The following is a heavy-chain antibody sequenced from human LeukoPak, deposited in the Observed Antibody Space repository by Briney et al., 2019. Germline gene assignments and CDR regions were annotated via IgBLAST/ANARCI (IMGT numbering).Heavy chain of an antibody. CDR2: IYYSGST. D-gene: IGHD6-19*01. Sequence: PSQTLSLTCTVSGGSISSGGYYWSWIRQHPGKGLEWIGYIYYSGSTYYNPSLKSRVTISVDTSKNQFSLKLSSVTAADTAVYYCARDAKGSSGWYWAPWFDPWGQGTLVTVSS. CDR3: ARDAKGSSGWYWAPWFDP. J-gene: IGHJ5*02. CDR1: GGSISSGGYY. V-gene: IGHV4-31*03.